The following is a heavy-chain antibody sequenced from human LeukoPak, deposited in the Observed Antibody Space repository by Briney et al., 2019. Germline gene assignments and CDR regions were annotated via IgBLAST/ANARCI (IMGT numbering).Heavy chain of an antibody. Sequence: SETLSLTCAVYVGSFSGYYWSWIRQPPGKGREWIGEINHSGSTNYNPSLKSRVTISVDTSKNQFSLKLSSVTAADTAVYYCARGDPYNWNDYYWGQGTLVTVSS. CDR2: INHSGST. CDR1: VGSFSGYY. V-gene: IGHV4-34*01. CDR3: ARGDPYNWNDYY. J-gene: IGHJ4*02. D-gene: IGHD1-20*01.